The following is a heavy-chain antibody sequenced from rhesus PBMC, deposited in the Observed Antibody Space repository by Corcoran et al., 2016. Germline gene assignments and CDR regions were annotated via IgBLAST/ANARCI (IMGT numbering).Heavy chain of an antibody. CDR1: GYSISSGYG. J-gene: IGHJ4*01. V-gene: IGHV4-127*01. CDR3: ASGGIAAAKQFDY. CDR2: IYGSGSST. D-gene: IGHD6-25*01. Sequence: QLQLQESGPGLVKPSATLSLTCAVSGYSISSGYGWSLFRQPPGKGVEWIGYIYGSGSSTNYNPSLKSRVTLSVDTSKNQLSLKLSSVTAADTAVYYCASGGIAAAKQFDYWGQGVRVTVSS.